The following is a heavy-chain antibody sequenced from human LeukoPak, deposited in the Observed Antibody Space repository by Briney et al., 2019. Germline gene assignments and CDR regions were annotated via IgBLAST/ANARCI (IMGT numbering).Heavy chain of an antibody. CDR2: ISSSGSTI. CDR1: GFTFSSYE. J-gene: IGHJ5*02. CDR3: ARDTSRGFDP. Sequence: GGSLRLSCAASGFTFSSYEMNWVRQAPGKGLEWVSYISSSGSTIYYADSVKGRFTISRDNAKNSLYLQMNSLRAEDTAVYYCARDTSRGFDPWGQGTLVTVSS. V-gene: IGHV3-48*03.